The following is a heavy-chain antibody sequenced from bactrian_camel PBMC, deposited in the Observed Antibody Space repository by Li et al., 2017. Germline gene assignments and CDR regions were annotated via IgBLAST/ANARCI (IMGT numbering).Heavy chain of an antibody. V-gene: IGHV3S53*01. Sequence: QVQLVESGGGSVQAGGSLRLSCGASGSIYGDACVGWLRQAPGKEREGVASITSQGRTNYADSVKGRFTISRDNAKSTVYLQMNSLKSEDTALYSCASTQEVADWAPSPTDFGYWGQ. CDR2: ITSQGRT. CDR1: GSIYGDAC. CDR3: ASTQEVADWAPSPTDFGY. D-gene: IGHD5*01. J-gene: IGHJ6*01.